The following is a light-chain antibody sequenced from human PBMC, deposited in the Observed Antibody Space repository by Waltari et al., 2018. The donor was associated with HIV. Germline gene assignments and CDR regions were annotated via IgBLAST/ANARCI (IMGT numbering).Light chain of an antibody. CDR2: EGI. V-gene: IGLV2-23*01. CDR1: CSDHGNYNL. J-gene: IGLJ3*02. Sequence: QSALTQPASVSVSPGHSITTSCTETCSDHGNYNLVSRYQQHPGKAPNLMIYEGIKRPSEVSKRISGSKSGNTASLTISGLQAEDEADYYCCSYGGSSNWVFGGGTKLTVL. CDR3: CSYGGSSNWV.